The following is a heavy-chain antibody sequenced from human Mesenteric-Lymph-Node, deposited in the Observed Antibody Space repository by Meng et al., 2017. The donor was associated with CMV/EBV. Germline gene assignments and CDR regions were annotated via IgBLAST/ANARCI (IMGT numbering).Heavy chain of an antibody. CDR1: GFTFDDYG. J-gene: IGHJ6*04. D-gene: IGHD3-3*01. V-gene: IGHV3-20*04. Sequence: GESLKISCAASGFTFDDYGMSWVRQAPGKGLEWVSGINWNGGSTGYADSVKGRFTISRDNAKNSLYLQMSSLRAEDTAIYYCAREVVRVVTSAGMDVWGEGTAVTVSS. CDR3: AREVVRVVTSAGMDV. CDR2: INWNGGST.